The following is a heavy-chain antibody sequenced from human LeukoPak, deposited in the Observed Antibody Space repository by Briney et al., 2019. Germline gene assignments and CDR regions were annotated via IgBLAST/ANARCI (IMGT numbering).Heavy chain of an antibody. CDR2: IYHSGST. V-gene: IGHV4-59*12. CDR3: ARSYYYGNNWFDP. D-gene: IGHD3-10*01. J-gene: IGHJ5*02. CDR1: GDSISNYY. Sequence: SETLSLTCTVSGDSISNYYWSWIRQPPGKGLEWIGYIYHSGSTYYNPSLKSRVTISVDRSKNQFSLKLSSVTAADTAVYYCARSYYYGNNWFDPWGQGTLVTVSS.